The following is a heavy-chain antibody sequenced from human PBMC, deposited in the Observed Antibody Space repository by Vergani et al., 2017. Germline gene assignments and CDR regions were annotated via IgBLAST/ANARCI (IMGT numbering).Heavy chain of an antibody. CDR3: ARANPITFGGIIVN. D-gene: IGHD3-16*02. J-gene: IGHJ4*02. CDR2: ITSGGTI. V-gene: IGHV3-11*01. Sequence: QVQLVESGGGLVKPGGSLRLSCAASGFTFSDYYMSWIRQAPGKGLEWVSYITSGGTIYYSDSVKGRFTISRDNPKNSLYLQMNSLRAEDTAVYYCARANPITFGGIIVNWGQGTLVTVSS. CDR1: GFTFSDYY.